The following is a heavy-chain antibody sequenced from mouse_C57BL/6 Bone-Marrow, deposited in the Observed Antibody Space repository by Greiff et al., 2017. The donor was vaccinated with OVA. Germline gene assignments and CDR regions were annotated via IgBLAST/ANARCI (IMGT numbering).Heavy chain of an antibody. J-gene: IGHJ3*01. V-gene: IGHV1-61*01. CDR2: IYPSDSET. Sequence: QVQLQQPGAELVRPGSSVKLSCKASGYTFTSYWMDWVKQRPGQGLEWIGNIYPSDSETHYNQKFKDKATLTVDKSSSTAYMQLSSLTSEDSAVYYCARKGGSYSWFAYWGQGTLVTVSA. CDR3: ARKGGSYSWFAY. D-gene: IGHD1-1*02. CDR1: GYTFTSYW.